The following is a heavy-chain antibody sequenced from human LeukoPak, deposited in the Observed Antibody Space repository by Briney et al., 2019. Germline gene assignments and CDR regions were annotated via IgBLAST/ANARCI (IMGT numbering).Heavy chain of an antibody. J-gene: IGHJ3*02. CDR2: IYYSGST. Sequence: PSETLSLTCAVYGGSFSGYYWSWIRQHPGKGLEWIGYIYYSGSTYYNPSLKSRVTISVDTSKNQFSLKLSSVTAADTAVYYCASYSSNPIDAFDIWGQGTMVTVSS. CDR1: GGSFSGYY. CDR3: ASYSSNPIDAFDI. V-gene: IGHV4-31*11. D-gene: IGHD6-6*01.